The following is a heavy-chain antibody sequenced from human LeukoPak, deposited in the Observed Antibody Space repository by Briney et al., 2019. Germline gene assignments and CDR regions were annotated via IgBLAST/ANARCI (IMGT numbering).Heavy chain of an antibody. J-gene: IGHJ4*02. CDR3: VKEASKTFGIYTADY. CDR2: IPASGPKT. V-gene: IGHV3-23*01. CDR1: GFTFSSSA. D-gene: IGHD3-16*01. Sequence: GGSLRLSCAASGFTFSSSAMGWVRRAPQKGLEWVSAIPASGPKTYYTGSVRGRFTISRDNSKDTVYLQMQSLRAEDTAVYYCVKEASKTFGIYTADYWGQGTLVTVSS.